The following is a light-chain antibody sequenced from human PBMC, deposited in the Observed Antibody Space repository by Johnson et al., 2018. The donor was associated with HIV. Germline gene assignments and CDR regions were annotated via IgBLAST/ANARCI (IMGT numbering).Light chain of an antibody. J-gene: IGLJ1*01. CDR1: SSNIGNNY. Sequence: QSVLTQPPSVSAAPGQKVTISCYGSSSNIGNNYVSWDQQLPGTAPKLLIYENNKRPSGIPDRFSGSKSGTSATLAITGLQTGDEADYYCGTWDGSLTALYVFGTGTKVTVL. V-gene: IGLV1-51*02. CDR3: GTWDGSLTALYV. CDR2: ENN.